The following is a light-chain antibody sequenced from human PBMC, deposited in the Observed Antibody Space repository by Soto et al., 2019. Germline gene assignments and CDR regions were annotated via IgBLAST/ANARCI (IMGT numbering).Light chain of an antibody. CDR1: QTVSSSY. J-gene: IGKJ5*01. CDR3: QQYNNWPPIT. CDR2: AAS. V-gene: IGKV3-20*01. Sequence: EIALTQSPGTLSLSPGERATLSCRASQTVSSSYLAWYQQKPGQAPRLLLYAASSRATGIPDRFSGSGSGTDFTLTISRLEPEDFAVYYCQQYNNWPPITFGQGTRLEIK.